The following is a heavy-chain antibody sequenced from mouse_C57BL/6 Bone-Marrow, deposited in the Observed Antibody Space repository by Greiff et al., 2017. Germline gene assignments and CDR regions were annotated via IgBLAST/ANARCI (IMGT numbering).Heavy chain of an antibody. CDR1: GYTFTSYW. J-gene: IGHJ2*01. CDR3: ARGQYKSPYYFDY. V-gene: IGHV1-72*01. CDR2: IAPNSGGT. D-gene: IGHD1-3*01. Sequence: QVQLQQPGAELVKPGASVKLSCKASGYTFTSYWMHWVKQRPGRGLEWIGRIAPNSGGTKYNEKFKSKATLTVDKPSSTAYMQLSSLTSEDSAVYYCARGQYKSPYYFDYWGQGTTLTVSS.